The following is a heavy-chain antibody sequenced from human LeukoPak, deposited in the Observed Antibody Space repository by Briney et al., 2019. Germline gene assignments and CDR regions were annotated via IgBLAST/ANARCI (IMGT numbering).Heavy chain of an antibody. J-gene: IGHJ1*01. V-gene: IGHV4-39*07. CDR1: GGSISSSSYY. CDR3: ASSGYYYSEYFQH. D-gene: IGHD3-22*01. Sequence: SETLSLTCTVSGGSISSSSYYWGWIRQPPGKGLEWIGSIYYSGSTYYNPSLKSRVTISVDTSKNQFSLKLSSVTAADTAVYYCASSGYYYSEYFQHWGQGTLVTVSS. CDR2: IYYSGST.